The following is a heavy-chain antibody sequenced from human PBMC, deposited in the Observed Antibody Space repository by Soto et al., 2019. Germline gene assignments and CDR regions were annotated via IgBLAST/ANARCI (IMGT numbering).Heavy chain of an antibody. V-gene: IGHV2-5*02. D-gene: IGHD2-21*02. CDR1: GFSLRASGVG. CDR2: IYWDDDK. Sequence: QITLKESGPTLVKPTQTLTLTCTFSGFSLRASGVGVGWIRQPPGKALEWLALIYWDDDKRYRPSLKSRLTINQDPAKNQVGLTRNHMDPVDTATYFCAQAASLSTCRGDRHPPHLDYWGQGTLVTVSS. CDR3: AQAASLSTCRGDRHPPHLDY. J-gene: IGHJ4*02.